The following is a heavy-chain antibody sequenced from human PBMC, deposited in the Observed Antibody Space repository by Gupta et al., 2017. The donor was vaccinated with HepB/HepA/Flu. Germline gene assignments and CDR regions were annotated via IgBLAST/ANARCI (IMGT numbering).Heavy chain of an antibody. CDR3: AKALASGRMFYFDS. V-gene: IGHV3-23*01. J-gene: IGHJ4*02. CDR2: INRDAGKT. CDR1: GFTFSRFD. Sequence: GQLLEAGGGLVQPGGSLRPSCAASGFTFSRFDINWGRQAPGKGLEWVSGINRDAGKTHYADFVKGRFTISRDNARNTLSLQMTSLRVEDTAVYYCAKALASGRMFYFDSWGQGTLVTVS. D-gene: IGHD6-19*01.